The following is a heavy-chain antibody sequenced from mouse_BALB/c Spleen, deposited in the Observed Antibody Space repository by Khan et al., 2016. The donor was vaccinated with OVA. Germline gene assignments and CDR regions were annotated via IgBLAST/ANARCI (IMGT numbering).Heavy chain of an antibody. D-gene: IGHD2-5*01. CDR1: GYTFTNYG. Sequence: QIQLVQSGPELKKPGETVKISCKASGYTFTNYGMNWVKQAPGKGLKWMGWINTNTGEPTYAEEFKGRFAFSLETSASTAYMQLNNLTNEDTATYVCARWEIRSNGYAMDNWGQGTSVTVSS. V-gene: IGHV9-3*02. J-gene: IGHJ4*01. CDR2: INTNTGEP. CDR3: ARWEIRSNGYAMDN.